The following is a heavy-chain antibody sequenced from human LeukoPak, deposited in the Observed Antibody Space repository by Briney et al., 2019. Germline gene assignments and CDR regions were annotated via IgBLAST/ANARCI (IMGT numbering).Heavy chain of an antibody. J-gene: IGHJ3*01. D-gene: IGHD3-16*01. CDR2: IYNSGST. CDR3: ARDDSGVFAAFDV. V-gene: IGHV4-59*08. CDR1: GGSISSHY. Sequence: SETLSLTCTVSGGSISSHYWSWIRQPPGKGLEWIGYIYNSGSTNYNPSLKSRVTISLDTSKNQFSLHLTSVTAADTAVYFCARDDSGVFAAFDVWGHGTVVTVSS.